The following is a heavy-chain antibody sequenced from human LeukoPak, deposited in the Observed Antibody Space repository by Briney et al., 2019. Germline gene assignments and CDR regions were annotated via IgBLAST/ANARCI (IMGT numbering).Heavy chain of an antibody. CDR1: GFTVCSNY. CDR3: AREEMTTVSASYYFFALDV. D-gene: IGHD4-11*01. Sequence: GGSLRLSCEASGFTVCSNYMTWVRQAPGKGLEWLSVMYSGGITYHAGSVKGRFTISRDNSKNTLYLQMNSLRPDDTAVYYCAREEMTTVSASYYFFALDVWGQGATVTVSS. V-gene: IGHV3-66*02. J-gene: IGHJ6*02. CDR2: MYSGGIT.